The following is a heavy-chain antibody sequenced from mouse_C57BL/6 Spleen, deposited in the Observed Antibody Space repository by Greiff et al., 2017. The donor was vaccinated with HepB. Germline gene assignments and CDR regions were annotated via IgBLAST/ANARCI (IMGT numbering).Heavy chain of an antibody. Sequence: QVQLQQSGPELVKPGASVKISCKASGYAFSSSWMNWVKQRPGKGLEWIGRIYPGDGDTNYNGKFKGKATLTADKSSSTAYMPLSSLTSEDSAVYFCARNSNYEGVWFAYWGQGTLVTVSA. D-gene: IGHD2-5*01. V-gene: IGHV1-82*01. J-gene: IGHJ3*01. CDR1: GYAFSSSW. CDR3: ARNSNYEGVWFAY. CDR2: IYPGDGDT.